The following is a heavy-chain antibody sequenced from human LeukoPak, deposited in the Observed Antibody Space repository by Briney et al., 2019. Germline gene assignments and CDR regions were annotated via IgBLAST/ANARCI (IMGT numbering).Heavy chain of an antibody. CDR1: GGSISSSSYY. Sequence: SETLSLTCTVSGGSISSSSYYWGWIRQPPGKGLEWIGTIYYSGSTYYNPSLESRVTISVDTSKNQFSLRLNSVTAADTAVYYCASSRRPSGMDVWGQGTTVTVSS. CDR2: IYYSGST. J-gene: IGHJ6*02. V-gene: IGHV4-39*07. CDR3: ASSRRPSGMDV.